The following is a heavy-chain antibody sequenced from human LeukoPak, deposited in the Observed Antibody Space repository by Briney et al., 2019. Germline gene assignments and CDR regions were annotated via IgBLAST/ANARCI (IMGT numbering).Heavy chain of an antibody. CDR2: IKQDGSEK. CDR3: ARVDMEGYFDY. V-gene: IGHV3-7*01. Sequence: GGSLRLSCAVSGFTFSNCWMTWVRQAPGKGLEWVANIKQDGSEKYYVDSVKGRFTISRDNAKNSLYLQMNSLRAEDTAVYYCARVDMEGYFDYWGQGTLVTVSS. CDR1: GFTFSNCW. J-gene: IGHJ4*02. D-gene: IGHD1-1*01.